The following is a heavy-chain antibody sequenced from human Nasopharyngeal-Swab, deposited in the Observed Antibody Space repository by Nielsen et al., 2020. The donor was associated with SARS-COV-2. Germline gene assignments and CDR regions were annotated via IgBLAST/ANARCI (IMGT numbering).Heavy chain of an antibody. CDR3: AKDLRGPYFF. V-gene: IGHV3-23*01. D-gene: IGHD2/OR15-2a*01. Sequence: GESLKISCAASGFTFSISAMSWVRQAPGKGLEWVSSISDSGDDTYYADSVKGRFSISRDNSKNTLDLQMNSLRAEDTAVYYCAKDLRGPYFFWGQGTLVTVSS. J-gene: IGHJ4*02. CDR2: ISDSGDDT. CDR1: GFTFSISA.